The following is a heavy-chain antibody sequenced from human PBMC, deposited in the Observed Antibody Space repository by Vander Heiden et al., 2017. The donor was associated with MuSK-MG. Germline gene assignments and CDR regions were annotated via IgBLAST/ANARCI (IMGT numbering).Heavy chain of an antibody. CDR3: AREPTGYYYYGMDV. V-gene: IGHV3-30*04. Sequence: QVQLVESGGGVVQPGRSLRLSCAASGFTFSSYAMHWVRQAPGKGLEWVAVISYDGSNEYYADSVKGRLTISRDNSKNTLYLQMNSLRAEDTAVYYCAREPTGYYYYGMDVWGQGTTVTVSS. J-gene: IGHJ6*02. CDR2: ISYDGSNE. CDR1: GFTFSSYA.